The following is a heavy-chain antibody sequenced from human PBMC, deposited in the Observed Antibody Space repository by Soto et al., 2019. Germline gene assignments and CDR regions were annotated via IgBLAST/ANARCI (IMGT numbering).Heavy chain of an antibody. Sequence: EVQLVESGGGLVQPGGSLRLSCAASGFTVSSNYMSWVRQAPGKGLEWVSVIYSGGSTYYADSVKGRFTISRHNSKNTLYLQMNSLRAEDTAVYYWARGPMTTDLDYWGQGTLVTVSS. CDR2: IYSGGST. CDR3: ARGPMTTDLDY. V-gene: IGHV3-53*04. D-gene: IGHD4-4*01. J-gene: IGHJ4*02. CDR1: GFTVSSNY.